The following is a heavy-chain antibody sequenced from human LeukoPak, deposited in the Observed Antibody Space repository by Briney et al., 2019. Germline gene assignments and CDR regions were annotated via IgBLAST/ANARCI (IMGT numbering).Heavy chain of an antibody. Sequence: SETLSLTCTVSGYSISSGYYWGWIRQPPGKGLEWIGSIYHSGSTYYNPSLKSRVTISVDTSKNQFSLKLSSVTAADTAVYYCARVSGSCYSGRAVCYFDYWGQGTLVTVSS. J-gene: IGHJ4*02. CDR1: GYSISSGYY. CDR2: IYHSGST. V-gene: IGHV4-38-2*02. D-gene: IGHD2-15*01. CDR3: ARVSGSCYSGRAVCYFDY.